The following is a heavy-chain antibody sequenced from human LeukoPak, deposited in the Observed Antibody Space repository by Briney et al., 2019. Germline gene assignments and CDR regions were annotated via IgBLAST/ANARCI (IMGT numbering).Heavy chain of an antibody. J-gene: IGHJ4*02. V-gene: IGHV4-39*07. CDR3: ARCMVRGVIPFDY. D-gene: IGHD3-10*01. Sequence: SETLSLTCTVSGGSISSSSYYWGWIRQPPGKGLEWIGSIYYSGSTYYNSSLKSRVTISVDTSKNQFSLKLSSVTAADTAVYYCARCMVRGVIPFDYWGQGTLVTVSS. CDR1: GGSISSSSYY. CDR2: IYYSGST.